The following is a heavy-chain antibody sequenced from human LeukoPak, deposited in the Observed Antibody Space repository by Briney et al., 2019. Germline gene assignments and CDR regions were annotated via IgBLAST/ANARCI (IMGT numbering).Heavy chain of an antibody. J-gene: IGHJ5*02. CDR3: AREGGSGSRWFDP. CDR2: IHYSGST. Sequence: SETLSLTCTVSGGSISSGDYYWSWIRQPPGKGLEWIGYIHYSGSTYYNPSLKSRVTISVDTSKNQFSLKLSSVTAADTAVYYCAREGGSGSRWFDPWGQGTLVTVSS. V-gene: IGHV4-30-4*08. CDR1: GGSISSGDYY. D-gene: IGHD2-15*01.